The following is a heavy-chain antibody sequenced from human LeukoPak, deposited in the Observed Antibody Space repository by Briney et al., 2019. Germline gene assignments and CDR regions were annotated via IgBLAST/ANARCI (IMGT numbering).Heavy chain of an antibody. CDR3: ARGQEVDEY. CDR1: GFIFSTYT. Sequence: PGGSLRLSCAASGFIFSTYTMNWVRQAPGKGLEWISSISSGSSDIYYADSVKGRFTISRDNAKDSLFMQVNSLRAEDTAVYYCARGQEVDEYWGQGTLVTVSS. CDR2: ISSGSSDI. V-gene: IGHV3-21*01. D-gene: IGHD1-26*01. J-gene: IGHJ4*02.